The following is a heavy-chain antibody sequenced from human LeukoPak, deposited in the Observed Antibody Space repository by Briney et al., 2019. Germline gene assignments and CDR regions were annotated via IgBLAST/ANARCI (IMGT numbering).Heavy chain of an antibody. CDR3: ARDVPFNYGSGSYYNLYFDY. V-gene: IGHV4-39*07. CDR1: GGSISSGSYY. D-gene: IGHD3-10*01. Sequence: SQTLSLTCTVSGGSISSGSYYWGWIRQPPGKGLEWIGSIYYSGSTYYNPSLKSRVTISVDTSKNQFSLKLSSVTAADTAVYYCARDVPFNYGSGSYYNLYFDYWGQGTLVTVSS. J-gene: IGHJ4*02. CDR2: IYYSGST.